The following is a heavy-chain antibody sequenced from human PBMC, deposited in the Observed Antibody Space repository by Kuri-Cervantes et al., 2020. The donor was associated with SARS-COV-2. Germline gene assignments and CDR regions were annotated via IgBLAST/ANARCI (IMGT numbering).Heavy chain of an antibody. D-gene: IGHD4-11*01. CDR3: ARVREIFTGGDDYSNYAYYYYGMDV. CDR2: ISAYNGNT. CDR1: GYTFISYG. J-gene: IGHJ6*01. Sequence: ASVKVSCKASGYTFISYGITWVRQAPGQGLEWMGWISAYNGNTNYAQKFQGRVTITADKSTSTAYMELSSLRSEDTAVYYCARVREIFTGGDDYSNYAYYYYGMDVWGQGTTV. V-gene: IGHV1-18*01.